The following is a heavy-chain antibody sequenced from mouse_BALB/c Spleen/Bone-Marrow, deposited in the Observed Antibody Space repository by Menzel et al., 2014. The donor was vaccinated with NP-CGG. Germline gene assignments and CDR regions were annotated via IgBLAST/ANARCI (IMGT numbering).Heavy chain of an antibody. V-gene: IGHV5-12-2*01. Sequence: EVKVEESGGGLVQPGGSLKLSCAASGFTFSSYTMSWVRQTPEKRLEWVAYITSGGGSTYYPDTVKGRFTISRDNAKNTLYLQMSSLKSEDTAMYYCARHVGNPYAKDYWGQGTSVPVSS. CDR2: ITSGGGST. CDR1: GFTFSSYT. CDR3: ARHVGNPYAKDY. J-gene: IGHJ4*01. D-gene: IGHD3-1*01.